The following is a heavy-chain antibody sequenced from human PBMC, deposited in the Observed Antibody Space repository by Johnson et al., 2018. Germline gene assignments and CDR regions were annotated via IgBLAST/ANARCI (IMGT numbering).Heavy chain of an antibody. CDR1: GFTFSSYA. V-gene: IGHV3-30-3*01. CDR2: ISYDGSNK. CDR3: AGESSGIAAGGTEYFQH. D-gene: IGHD6-13*01. J-gene: IGHJ1*01. Sequence: QVQLVQSGGGVVQPGRSXRLSCAASGFTFSSYAMHWVRQAPGKGLEWGAVISYDGSNKYYADAVKGRFTIPRDNSKNTLYRQMNSLRAEDPAVFYCAGESSGIAAGGTEYFQHWGQGTLVTVSS.